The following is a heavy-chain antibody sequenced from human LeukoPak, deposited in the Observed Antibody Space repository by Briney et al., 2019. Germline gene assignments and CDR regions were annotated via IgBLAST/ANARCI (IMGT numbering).Heavy chain of an antibody. CDR2: IGYDGNNI. Sequence: GGSLRLSCAASGFTFSSYGMHWVRQAPGKGLEWVAFIGYDGNNIYYADSVKGRFTISRDNSKNTLYLQMNSLRPEDTAMYYCASGQLVDYWGQGTLVTVSS. V-gene: IGHV3-30*02. J-gene: IGHJ4*02. D-gene: IGHD6-6*01. CDR1: GFTFSSYG. CDR3: ASGQLVDY.